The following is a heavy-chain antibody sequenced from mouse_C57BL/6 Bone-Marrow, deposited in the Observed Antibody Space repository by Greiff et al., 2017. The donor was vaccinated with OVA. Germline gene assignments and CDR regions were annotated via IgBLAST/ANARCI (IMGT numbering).Heavy chain of an antibody. J-gene: IGHJ3*01. V-gene: IGHV1-55*01. CDR3: ARRELYSNYAWFAY. CDR2: IYPGSGST. D-gene: IGHD2-5*01. Sequence: VQLQQPGAELVKPGASVKMSCKASGYTFTSYWITWVKQRPGQGLEWIGDIYPGSGSTNYNEKFKSKATLTVDTSSSTAYMQLSSLTSEDSAVYYCARRELYSNYAWFAYWGQGTLVTVSA. CDR1: GYTFTSYW.